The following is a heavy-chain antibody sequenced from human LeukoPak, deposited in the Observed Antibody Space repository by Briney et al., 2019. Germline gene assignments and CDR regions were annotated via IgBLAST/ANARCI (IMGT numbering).Heavy chain of an antibody. J-gene: IGHJ4*02. Sequence: GGSLRLSCAASGFIVSSNYMSWVRQAPGKGLEWVSVIYSGGSTYYTDSVKGRFTISRDNSKNTLYLQMNSLRAEDTAVYYCARDRPGYSSGWYSDYWGQGTLVTVSS. D-gene: IGHD6-19*01. CDR3: ARDRPGYSSGWYSDY. CDR2: IYSGGST. CDR1: GFIVSSNY. V-gene: IGHV3-53*01.